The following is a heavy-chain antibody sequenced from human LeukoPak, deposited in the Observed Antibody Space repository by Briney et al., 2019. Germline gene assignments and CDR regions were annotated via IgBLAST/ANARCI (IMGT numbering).Heavy chain of an antibody. V-gene: IGHV3-11*01. CDR1: GFTFSDYY. CDR3: ARAPGGGANVY. D-gene: IGHD3-16*02. Sequence: KPGGSLRLSCAASGFTFSDYYMGWIRQAPGKGLEWLSYISGSGATMYYADSVKGRFTISRDNSKNTLYLQMNSLRAEDTAVYYCARAPGGGANVYWGQGTLVTVSS. J-gene: IGHJ4*02. CDR2: ISGSGATM.